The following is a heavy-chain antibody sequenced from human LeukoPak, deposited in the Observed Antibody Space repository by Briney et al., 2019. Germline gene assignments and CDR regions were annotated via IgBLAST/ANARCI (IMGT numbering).Heavy chain of an antibody. V-gene: IGHV1-2*02. CDR2: INPNSGGT. CDR3: ASLYSSSWYFGY. D-gene: IGHD6-13*01. J-gene: IGHJ4*02. CDR1: GYTFSGYY. Sequence: ASVKVSCKASGYTFSGYYMHWVRQAPGQGLEWMGWINPNSGGTNYAQKFQGRVTMTRDTSISTAYMELSRLRSDDTAVYYCASLYSSSWYFGYWGQGTLVTVSS.